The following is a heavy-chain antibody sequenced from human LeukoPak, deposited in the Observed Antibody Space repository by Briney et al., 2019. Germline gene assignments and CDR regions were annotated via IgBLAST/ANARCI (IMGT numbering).Heavy chain of an antibody. Sequence: GGSLRLSCAASGFTFSSYWMSWVRQAPGKGLEWVANIKRDGSEKYYVDSVKGRFTISRDNAKNSLYLQMNSLRAEDTAVYYCARDLGTTVTTAPYYYYYGMGVWGQGTTVTVSS. CDR1: GFTFSSYW. D-gene: IGHD4-17*01. V-gene: IGHV3-7*01. CDR2: IKRDGSEK. CDR3: ARDLGTTVTTAPYYYYYGMGV. J-gene: IGHJ6*02.